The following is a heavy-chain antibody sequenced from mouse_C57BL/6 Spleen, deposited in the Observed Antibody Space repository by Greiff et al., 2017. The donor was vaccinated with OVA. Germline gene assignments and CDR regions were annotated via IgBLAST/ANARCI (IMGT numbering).Heavy chain of an antibody. CDR2: IDPETGGT. CDR3: TRYYGSSPDY. Sequence: QLQQSGAELVRPGASVTLSCKASGYTFTDYEMHWVKQTPVHGLEWIGAIDPETGGTAYNQKFKGKAILTADKSSSTAYMELRSLTSEDSAVYYCTRYYGSSPDYWGQGTTLTVSS. D-gene: IGHD1-1*01. J-gene: IGHJ2*01. CDR1: GYTFTDYE. V-gene: IGHV1-15*01.